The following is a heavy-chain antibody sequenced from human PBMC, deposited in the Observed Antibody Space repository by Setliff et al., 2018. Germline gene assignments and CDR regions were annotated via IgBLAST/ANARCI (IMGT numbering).Heavy chain of an antibody. CDR2: INHSGST. Sequence: PSETLSLTCAVYGGPFSSYYWSWIRQPPGKGLEWIGEINHSGSTNYNPSLKSRVTISVDTSKNQFSLKLSSATAADTAVYYCARVGASEIVAGLYGLDVWGQGTTVTVS. CDR1: GGPFSSYY. J-gene: IGHJ6*02. V-gene: IGHV4-34*01. D-gene: IGHD3-16*01. CDR3: ARVGASEIVAGLYGLDV.